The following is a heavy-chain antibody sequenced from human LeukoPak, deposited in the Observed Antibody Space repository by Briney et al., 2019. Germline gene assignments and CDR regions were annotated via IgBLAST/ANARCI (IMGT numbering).Heavy chain of an antibody. CDR2: IWYDGSNK. CDR1: GFTFSSYG. Sequence: GRSLRLSCAASGFTFSSYGMHWVRQAPGKGLEWVAGIWYDGSNKYYVDSVKGRFTISRDNSKNMLYLQMSSLRAEDTAAYYCAREGGSYTNDYWGQGTLVTVSS. CDR3: AREGGSYTNDY. J-gene: IGHJ4*02. D-gene: IGHD1-26*01. V-gene: IGHV3-33*01.